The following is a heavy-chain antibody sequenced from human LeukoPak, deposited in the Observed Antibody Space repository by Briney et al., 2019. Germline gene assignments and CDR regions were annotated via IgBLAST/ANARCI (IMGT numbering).Heavy chain of an antibody. CDR1: GGSISSYY. D-gene: IGHD2-2*01. CDR2: IYYSGST. J-gene: IGHJ6*02. CDR3: ARHDPNQLQPHNGMDV. Sequence: PSETLSLTCTVSGGSISSYYWSWIRQPPGKGLEWIGYIYYSGSTNYNPSLKGRVTISVDTSKNQFSLKLSSVTAADTAVYYCARHDPNQLQPHNGMDVWGQGTTVTVSS. V-gene: IGHV4-59*08.